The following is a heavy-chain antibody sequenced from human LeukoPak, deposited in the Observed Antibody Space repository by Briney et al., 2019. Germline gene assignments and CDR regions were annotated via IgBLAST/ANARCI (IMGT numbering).Heavy chain of an antibody. CDR2: MNPNSGNT. J-gene: IGHJ3*02. Sequence: ASVKVSCKASGNTFTSYDINWVRQAAGQGLEWMGWMNPNSGNTGFAQKFQGRVTMTRNTSISTAYMELSSLRSEDTAVYYCTRDRAFQYDPFDIWGRGTMVTVSS. CDR1: GNTFTSYD. D-gene: IGHD3-16*01. V-gene: IGHV1-8*01. CDR3: TRDRAFQYDPFDI.